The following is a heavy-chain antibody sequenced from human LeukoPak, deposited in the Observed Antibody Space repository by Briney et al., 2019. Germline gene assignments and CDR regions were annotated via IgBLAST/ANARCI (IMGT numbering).Heavy chain of an antibody. J-gene: IGHJ6*03. CDR3: ARESGSRSYYYYMDV. V-gene: IGHV3-21*01. Sequence: GGSLRLSCAASGLTVSSNCMNWVRQAPGKGLEWVSSISSTSSYIYYADSVKGRFTISRDKDKNSVYLQMTSLRAEDTAVYYCARESGSRSYYYYMDVWGKGTTVTVSS. CDR2: ISSTSSYI. D-gene: IGHD2-2*01. CDR1: GLTVSSNC.